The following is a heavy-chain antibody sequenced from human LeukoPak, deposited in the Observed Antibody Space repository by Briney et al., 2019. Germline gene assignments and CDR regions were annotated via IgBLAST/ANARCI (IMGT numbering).Heavy chain of an antibody. D-gene: IGHD6-19*01. V-gene: IGHV3-9*03. CDR3: AKGLYSSGWYYFDY. J-gene: IGHJ4*02. Sequence: GGSLRLSCAASGFTFDDYAMHWVRHAPGKGLEWVSGISWNSGSIGYADSVKGRFTISRDNAKNSLYLQMNSLRAEDMALYYCAKGLYSSGWYYFDYWGQGTLVTVSS. CDR2: ISWNSGSI. CDR1: GFTFDDYA.